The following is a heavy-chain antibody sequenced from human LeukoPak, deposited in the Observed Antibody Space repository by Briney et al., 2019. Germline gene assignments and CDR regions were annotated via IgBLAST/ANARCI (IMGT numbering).Heavy chain of an antibody. V-gene: IGHV3-23*01. J-gene: IGHJ4*02. Sequence: SGGSLRLSCSASGLTFSSYAMSWVRQAPGKGLEWVSAISGSSGHTYYADSVKGRFTISRDNTKNTLYLQMNSLRAEDTAVYYCAKVGFSEMEWLLYSDHWGQGTLVTVSS. CDR3: AKVGFSEMEWLLYSDH. D-gene: IGHD3-3*01. CDR1: GLTFSSYA. CDR2: ISGSSGHT.